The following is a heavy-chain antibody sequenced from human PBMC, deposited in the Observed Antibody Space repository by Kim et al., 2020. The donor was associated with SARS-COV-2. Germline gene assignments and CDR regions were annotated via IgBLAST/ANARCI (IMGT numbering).Heavy chain of an antibody. D-gene: IGHD2-21*01. J-gene: IGHJ4*02. CDR3: ARFPLWSYYFDY. V-gene: IGHV3-7*01. CDR2: IKEDGSEK. CDR1: GFTFSNYW. Sequence: GGSLRLSCAASGFTFSNYWMNWVRQAPGKGLEWVANIKEDGSEKYYVDSVKGRFTISRDNAKNSLYLQMNIVRAEDTAVYYCARFPLWSYYFDYWGQGTLVTVSS.